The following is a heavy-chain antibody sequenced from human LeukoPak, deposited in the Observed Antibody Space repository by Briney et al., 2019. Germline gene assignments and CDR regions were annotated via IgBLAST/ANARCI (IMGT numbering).Heavy chain of an antibody. Sequence: SETLSLTCTVSGGSISCYYWSWIRQPPGEGLEWIANIYYSGSINYNPSLKSRVTISVDTSKNLFSLRLTSVTAADTAVYYCARDYRVSLSDTSPDDAFDVWGQGTVVTVSS. D-gene: IGHD3-16*02. CDR2: IYYSGSI. V-gene: IGHV4-59*12. CDR3: ARDYRVSLSDTSPDDAFDV. CDR1: GGSISCYY. J-gene: IGHJ3*01.